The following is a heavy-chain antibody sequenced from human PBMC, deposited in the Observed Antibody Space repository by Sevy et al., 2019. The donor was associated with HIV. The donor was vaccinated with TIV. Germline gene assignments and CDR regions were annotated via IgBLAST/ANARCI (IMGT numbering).Heavy chain of an antibody. CDR1: GFTFSSYG. V-gene: IGHV3-30*18. Sequence: GGSPRLSCAASGFTFSSYGMHWVRQAPGKGLEWVAVISYDGSNKYYADSVKGRFTISRDNSKNTLYLQMNSLRAEDTAVYYCAKDGYSSGRYGMDVWGQGTTVTVSS. J-gene: IGHJ6*02. CDR2: ISYDGSNK. D-gene: IGHD6-19*01. CDR3: AKDGYSSGRYGMDV.